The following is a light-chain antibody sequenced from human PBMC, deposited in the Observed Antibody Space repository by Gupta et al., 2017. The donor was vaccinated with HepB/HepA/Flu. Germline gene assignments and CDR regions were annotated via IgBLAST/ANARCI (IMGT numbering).Light chain of an antibody. V-gene: IGLV1-44*01. CDR2: IND. CDR3: AAWDDALPGSYV. Sequence: QSVVTQPPPVSGTPGQRVTISCPGSTSNLGSNNVNWYQQFPGAAPRLLIAINDQRPSGVPDRFSASKSGTSASLVISGLQSEDEADYYCAAWDDALPGSYVFGSGTTVSVL. CDR1: TSNLGSNN. J-gene: IGLJ1*01.